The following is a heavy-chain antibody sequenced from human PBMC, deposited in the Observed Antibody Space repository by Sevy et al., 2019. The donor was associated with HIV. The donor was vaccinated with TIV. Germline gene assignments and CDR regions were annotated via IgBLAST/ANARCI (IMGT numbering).Heavy chain of an antibody. J-gene: IGHJ4*02. Sequence: GGSLRLSCVASGFSFIHENMNWVRQAPGKGLEWLSYISTSGSTIYQADSVKGQFTISRDNAKNSLFLQMNSLRVEDTAIYYCVRDWDDKFSYGDSDPAVDCWGQGTLVTVSS. D-gene: IGHD2-21*02. V-gene: IGHV3-48*04. CDR2: ISTSGSTI. CDR3: VRDWDDKFSYGDSDPAVDC. CDR1: GFSFIHEN.